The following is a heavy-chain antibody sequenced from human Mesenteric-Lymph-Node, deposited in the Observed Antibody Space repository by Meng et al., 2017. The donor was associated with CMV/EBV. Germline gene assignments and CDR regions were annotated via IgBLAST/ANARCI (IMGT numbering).Heavy chain of an antibody. J-gene: IGHJ4*02. CDR3: ARCSGGSCYNPLAF. V-gene: IGHV4-34*01. Sequence: CDVYGGSFSGYCWSWIRQPPGKGLEWIGEINHSGSTKYNPSLKSRVTISVDTSENHFSLKLSSVTAADTAVYYCARCSGGSCYNPLAFWGQGTLVTVSS. D-gene: IGHD2-15*01. CDR1: GGSFSGYC. CDR2: INHSGST.